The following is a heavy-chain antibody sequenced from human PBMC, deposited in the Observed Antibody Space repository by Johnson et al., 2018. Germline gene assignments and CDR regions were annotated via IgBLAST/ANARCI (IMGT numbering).Heavy chain of an antibody. CDR3: VKDKFGFYDGNDAFDI. CDR1: GFSLDEYG. V-gene: IGHV3-9*01. D-gene: IGHD2/OR15-2a*01. CDR2: LRWNSNNI. J-gene: IGHJ3*02. Sequence: EVQLVECGGGLVQPGRSLRLSCAASGFSLDEYGMHWVRQAPGQGLEWVSGLRWNSNNIGYAGSVKGRFTISRDNAKNSLYLQMNSLRAEDTALYYCVKDKFGFYDGNDAFDIWGQGTMVTVSS.